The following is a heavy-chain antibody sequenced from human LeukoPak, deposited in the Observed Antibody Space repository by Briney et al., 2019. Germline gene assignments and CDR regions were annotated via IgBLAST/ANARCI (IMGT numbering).Heavy chain of an antibody. CDR1: GYTFTSYY. CDR2: INPSGGST. Sequence: GASVKVSCKASGYTFTSYYMHWVRQAPGQGLEWMGIINPSGGSTSFAQKFQGRVTMTRDTSTSTVYMELSSLRSEDTAVYYCARVGLATPFDYWGQGTLVTVSS. J-gene: IGHJ4*02. CDR3: ARVGLATPFDY. D-gene: IGHD2-15*01. V-gene: IGHV1-46*03.